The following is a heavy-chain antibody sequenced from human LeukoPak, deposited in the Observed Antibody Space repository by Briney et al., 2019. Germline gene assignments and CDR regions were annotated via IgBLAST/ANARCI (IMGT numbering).Heavy chain of an antibody. CDR3: ARGSGSGSYLGLDY. Sequence: PGGSLRLSCAASGFTFSSYWMSWVRQAPGKGLEWVSGINWNGGSTDSTDSVKGRFTISRDNSKNTLYLQMNSLRAEDTAVYYCARGSGSGSYLGLDYWGQGTLVTVSS. J-gene: IGHJ4*02. CDR1: GFTFSSYW. CDR2: INWNGGST. D-gene: IGHD3-10*01. V-gene: IGHV3-20*04.